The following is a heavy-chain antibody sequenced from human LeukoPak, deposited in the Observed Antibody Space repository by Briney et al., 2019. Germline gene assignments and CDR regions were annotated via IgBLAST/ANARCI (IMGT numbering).Heavy chain of an antibody. CDR3: AKPLSAASGTYFDY. J-gene: IGHJ4*02. Sequence: AGGSLRLSCAASGFTFSSYAMSWVRQAPGKGLQWVSAISGSGTATYYADSVKGRFTISRDNSKNTLYLQMNSLRAEDTAVYYCAKPLSAASGTYFDYWGQGTLATVSS. D-gene: IGHD6-13*01. V-gene: IGHV3-23*01. CDR2: ISGSGTAT. CDR1: GFTFSSYA.